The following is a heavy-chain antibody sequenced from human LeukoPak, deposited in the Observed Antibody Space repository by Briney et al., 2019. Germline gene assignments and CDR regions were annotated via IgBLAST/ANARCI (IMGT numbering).Heavy chain of an antibody. V-gene: IGHV4-38-2*01. CDR1: GYSVSSGYY. Sequence: SETLSLTCAVSGYSVSSGYYWIWIRQPPGKGLEWIGSLYHSDSIYYNPSLESRVTMSVDTSKNQFSLKLSFVTAADTAVYYCARQHDSYHYYYVDVWGTGTTVTVSS. D-gene: IGHD6-13*01. CDR3: ARQHDSYHYYYVDV. CDR2: LYHSDSI. J-gene: IGHJ6*03.